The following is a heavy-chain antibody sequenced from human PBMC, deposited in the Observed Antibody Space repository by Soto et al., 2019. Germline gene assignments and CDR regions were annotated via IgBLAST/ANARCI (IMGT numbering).Heavy chain of an antibody. CDR2: IYPGDSDT. J-gene: IGHJ1*01. V-gene: IGHV5-51*01. D-gene: IGHD2-15*01. Sequence: GESLKISCKGSGYSFTNYWIGWVRQMPGKGLEWMGIIYPGDSDTRYSPSFQGQVTISADKSISTAYLQWSSLKASDTATYYCARVGDVVVGAIAEYFQHWGQGTLVTVSS. CDR3: ARVGDVVVGAIAEYFQH. CDR1: GYSFTNYW.